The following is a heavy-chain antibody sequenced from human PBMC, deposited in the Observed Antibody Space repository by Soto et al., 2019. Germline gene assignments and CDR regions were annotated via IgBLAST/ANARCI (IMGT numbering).Heavy chain of an antibody. J-gene: IGHJ4*02. Sequence: EVQLEQSGAEVKKPGESLRISCEGSGYSFTNYWITWVRQMPGKGLEWMGMIDPSDSYTTYSPSFQGHVTISADKSMSTAYLQWSSLRASDTAMYYCASHRFGEFPFDYWGQGTLVTVSS. V-gene: IGHV5-10-1*01. CDR3: ASHRFGEFPFDY. CDR2: IDPSDSYT. D-gene: IGHD3-10*01. CDR1: GYSFTNYW.